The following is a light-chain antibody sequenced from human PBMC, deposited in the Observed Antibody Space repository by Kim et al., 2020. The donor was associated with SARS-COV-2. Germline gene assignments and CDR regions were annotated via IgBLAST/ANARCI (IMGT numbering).Light chain of an antibody. V-gene: IGKV3-15*01. CDR3: QQSHDWPPLT. CDR1: QTSNNK. J-gene: IGKJ1*01. Sequence: PGERAPLACRASQTSNNKLVWYQQKPGQAPRLLIYDATTRATGVPARFMGSGSETDFTLTISSLQSEDFAVYYCQQSHDWPPLTFGQGTKVDIK. CDR2: DAT.